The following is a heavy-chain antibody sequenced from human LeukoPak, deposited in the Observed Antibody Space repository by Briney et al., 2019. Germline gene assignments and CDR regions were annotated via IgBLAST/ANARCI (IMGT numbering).Heavy chain of an antibody. J-gene: IGHJ4*02. D-gene: IGHD3-10*01. CDR3: ARSRGSGSYYRPPFDY. Sequence: SETLSLTCTVSGGSISSYYWSWIRQPPGKGLEWVGEINHSGSTNYNPSLKSRVTISVDTSKNQFSLKLSSVTAADTAVYYCARSRGSGSYYRPPFDYWGQGTLVTVSS. V-gene: IGHV4-34*01. CDR2: INHSGST. CDR1: GGSISSYY.